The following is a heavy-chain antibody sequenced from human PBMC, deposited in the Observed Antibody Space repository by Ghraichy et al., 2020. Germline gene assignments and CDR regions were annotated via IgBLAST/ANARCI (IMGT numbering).Heavy chain of an antibody. CDR2: ISGSGGST. V-gene: IGHV3-23*01. J-gene: IGHJ4*02. Sequence: GESLNISCAASGFTFSSYAMSWVRQAPGKGLEWVSAISGSGGSTYYADSVKGRFTISRDNSKNTLYLQMNSLRAEDTAVYYCAKGLGLAAACQYFDYWGQGTLVTVSS. D-gene: IGHD6-13*01. CDR3: AKGLGLAAACQYFDY. CDR1: GFTFSSYA.